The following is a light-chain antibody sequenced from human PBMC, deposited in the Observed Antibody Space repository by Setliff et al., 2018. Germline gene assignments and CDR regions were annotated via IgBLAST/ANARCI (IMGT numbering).Light chain of an antibody. V-gene: IGLV1-47*01. J-gene: IGLJ1*01. Sequence: QSALTQPPSASGTPGQSVTISCSGGTSNIGKNFVYWYQQVPGTVPKLLIYRNNQRPSGVSDRFSGSKSGTSASLAISGLRSEDGADYYCATWDDSLSAYVFGTGTKV. CDR1: TSNIGKNF. CDR2: RNN. CDR3: ATWDDSLSAYV.